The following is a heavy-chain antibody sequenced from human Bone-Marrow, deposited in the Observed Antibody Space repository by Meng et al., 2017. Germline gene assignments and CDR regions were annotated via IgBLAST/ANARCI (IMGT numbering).Heavy chain of an antibody. CDR2: IYTSGST. CDR1: GGSISSGSYY. CDR3: ARELRNGSGSYSPDY. D-gene: IGHD3-10*01. J-gene: IGHJ4*02. Sequence: QVQLQEAGPGLVKPSQTLSLTCTVSGGSISSGSYYWSWIRQPAGKGLEWIGRIYTSGSTNYNPSLKSRVTISVDTSKNQFSLKLSSVTAADTAVYYCARELRNGSGSYSPDYWGQGTLVTVSS. V-gene: IGHV4-61*02.